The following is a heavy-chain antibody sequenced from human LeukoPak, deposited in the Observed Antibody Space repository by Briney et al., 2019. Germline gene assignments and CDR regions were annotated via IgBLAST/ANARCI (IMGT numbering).Heavy chain of an antibody. J-gene: IGHJ4*02. V-gene: IGHV3-30*18. CDR3: AKDSLPGVWSGYLDY. Sequence: TGRSLRLSCAASGFTFSSYGMHWVRQAPGKGLEWVAVISYDGSNKYYADSVKDRFTISRDNSKNTLYLQMNSLRAEDTAVYYCAKDSLPGVWSGYLDYWGQGTLVTVSS. D-gene: IGHD3-3*01. CDR1: GFTFSSYG. CDR2: ISYDGSNK.